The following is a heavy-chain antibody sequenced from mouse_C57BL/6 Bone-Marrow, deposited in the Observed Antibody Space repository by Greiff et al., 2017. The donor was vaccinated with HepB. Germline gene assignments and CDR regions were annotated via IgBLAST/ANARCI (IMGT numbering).Heavy chain of an antibody. CDR1: GFSLSTSGMG. J-gene: IGHJ3*01. V-gene: IGHV8-12*01. CDR2: IYWDDDK. D-gene: IGHD3-2*02. Sequence: QVTLKVCGPGILQSSQTLSLTCSFSGFSLSTSGMGVSWIRQPSGKGLEWLAHIYWDDDKRYNPSLKSRLTISKDTSRNQVFLKITSVDTADTATYYCARPDSSGFAWFAYWGQGTLVTVSA. CDR3: ARPDSSGFAWFAY.